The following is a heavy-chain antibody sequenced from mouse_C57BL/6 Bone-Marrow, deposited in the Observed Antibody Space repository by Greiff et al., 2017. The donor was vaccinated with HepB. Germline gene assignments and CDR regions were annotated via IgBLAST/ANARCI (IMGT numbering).Heavy chain of an antibody. D-gene: IGHD3-3*01. J-gene: IGHJ3*01. CDR1: GFTFSSYG. Sequence: EVQVVESGGDLVKPGGSLKLSCAASGFTFSSYGMSWVRQTPDKRLEWVATISSGGSYTYYPDSVKGRFTISRDNAKNTLYLQMSSLKSEDTAMYYCARHGTIAYWGQGTLVTVSA. V-gene: IGHV5-6*01. CDR2: ISSGGSYT. CDR3: ARHGTIAY.